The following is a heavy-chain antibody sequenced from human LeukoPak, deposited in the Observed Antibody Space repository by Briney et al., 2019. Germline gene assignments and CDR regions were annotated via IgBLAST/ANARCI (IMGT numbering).Heavy chain of an antibody. Sequence: GGSLRLSCAASGFTFSSYGIRWVRQAPGKGLEWVAVISYDGTQTYHADSVKGRFTISRDNSKNTLYLQMNSLRAEDTAVYYCEYVRGLFRRSYKALCLRWGEGTLVTVSS. CDR2: ISYDGTQT. CDR3: EYVRGLFRRSYKALCLR. D-gene: IGHD1-26*01. J-gene: IGHJ4*02. V-gene: IGHV3-30*03. CDR1: GFTFSSYG.